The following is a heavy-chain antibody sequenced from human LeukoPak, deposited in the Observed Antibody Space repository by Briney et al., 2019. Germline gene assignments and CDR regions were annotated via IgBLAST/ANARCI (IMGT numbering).Heavy chain of an antibody. CDR1: GGSISSSNYY. Sequence: SETLSLTCTVSGGSISSSNYYWGWVRQPPGKGLEWIANIYYSGSTYYSPSLRSRVTISVDTSKNQFSLKLTSVTAAGTAVYYCARHASVSGNWPRPLDYWGQGSLVTVSS. CDR2: IYYSGST. J-gene: IGHJ4*02. D-gene: IGHD3-3*01. V-gene: IGHV4-39*01. CDR3: ARHASVSGNWPRPLDY.